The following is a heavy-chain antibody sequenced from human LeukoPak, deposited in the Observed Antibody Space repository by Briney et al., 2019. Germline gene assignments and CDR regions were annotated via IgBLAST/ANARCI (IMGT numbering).Heavy chain of an antibody. V-gene: IGHV3-30*04. CDR2: ISYDGTNK. D-gene: IGHD4-17*01. Sequence: PGGSLRLSCVTSGFTFKDYAMHWVRQAPGKGLEWVAAISYDGTNKNYADSVKGRFTVSRDNSKNTVYLQMNSLRAEDTAVYYCAKAGHGDYFDYWGQGTLVTVSS. CDR3: AKAGHGDYFDY. CDR1: GFTFKDYA. J-gene: IGHJ4*02.